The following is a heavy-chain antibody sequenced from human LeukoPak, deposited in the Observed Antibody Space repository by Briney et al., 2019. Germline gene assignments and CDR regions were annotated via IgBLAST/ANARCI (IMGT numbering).Heavy chain of an antibody. CDR2: IYPGDSDT. D-gene: IGHD3-10*01. CDR1: GYSFTSYW. J-gene: IGHJ3*02. V-gene: IGHV5-51*01. CDR3: ARIPYYYGSGSYSWAFDI. Sequence: GESLKISCKGSGYSFTSYWIGWVRQMPGKGLEWRGIIYPGDSDTRYSPSFQGQVTISADKSISTAYLQWSSLKASDTAMYYCARIPYYYGSGSYSWAFDISGQGTMVTVSS.